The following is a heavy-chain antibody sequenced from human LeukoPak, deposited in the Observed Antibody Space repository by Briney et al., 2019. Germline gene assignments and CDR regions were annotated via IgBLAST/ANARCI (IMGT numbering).Heavy chain of an antibody. CDR3: ARDRSSSGEGNWFDP. Sequence: SVKVSCKASGGTFSSYAISWVRQAPGQGLEWMGRIIPIFGTANYAQKFQGRVTITTDESTSTAYMELSSLRSEDTAVYYCARDRSSSGEGNWFDPWGQGTLVTVSS. J-gene: IGHJ5*02. V-gene: IGHV1-69*05. D-gene: IGHD6-6*01. CDR1: GGTFSSYA. CDR2: IIPIFGTA.